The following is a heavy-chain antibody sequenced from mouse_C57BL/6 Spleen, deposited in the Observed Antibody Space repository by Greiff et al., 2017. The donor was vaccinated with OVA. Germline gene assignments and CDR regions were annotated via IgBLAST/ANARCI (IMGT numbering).Heavy chain of an antibody. D-gene: IGHD2-1*01. V-gene: IGHV1-7*01. Sequence: QVQLQQSGAELAKPGASVKLSCKASGYTFTSYWMHWVKQRPGRGLEWIGYFIPSSGYTMYNQTFKDKATLTADKSSSTAYMQLSSLTYEDSAVYYGARDGNYVGFAYWGQGTLVTVSA. J-gene: IGHJ3*01. CDR1: GYTFTSYW. CDR2: FIPSSGYT. CDR3: ARDGNYVGFAY.